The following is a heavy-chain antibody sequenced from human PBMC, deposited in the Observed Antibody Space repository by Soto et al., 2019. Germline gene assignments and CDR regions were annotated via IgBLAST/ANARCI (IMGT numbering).Heavy chain of an antibody. Sequence: SGGSLRLSCAASGFTFSNAWMSWVRQAPGKGLEWVGRIKSKTDGGTTDYAAPVKGRYTISRDDSKNTLYLQMNSLKTEDTAVYYCTTDPSDLWQWLGRVDYWGQGTLVTVSS. J-gene: IGHJ4*02. CDR3: TTDPSDLWQWLGRVDY. CDR1: GFTFSNAW. CDR2: IKSKTDGGTT. D-gene: IGHD6-19*01. V-gene: IGHV3-15*01.